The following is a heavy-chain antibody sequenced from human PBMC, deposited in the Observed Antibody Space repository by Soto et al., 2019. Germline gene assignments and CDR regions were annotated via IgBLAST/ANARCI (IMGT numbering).Heavy chain of an antibody. Sequence: EVQLVESGGGWVQPGGSRRLSCAAAGFIFSDYSMSWVRQAPGEGLEWVANINQDGSEEYYVDSVKGRFSISRDNAENSLYLQMNSLRVEDTAVYYCANYHSGGLHRWGQGILVTVS. V-gene: IGHV3-7*01. CDR3: ANYHSGGLHR. CDR2: INQDGSEE. D-gene: IGHD6-19*01. J-gene: IGHJ5*02. CDR1: GFIFSDYS.